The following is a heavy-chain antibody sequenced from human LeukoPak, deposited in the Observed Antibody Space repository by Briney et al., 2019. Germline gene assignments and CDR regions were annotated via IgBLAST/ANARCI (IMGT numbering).Heavy chain of an antibody. Sequence: AASVKVSCKASGYTFTSYYMHWVRQAPGQGLEWMGIINPSGGSTSYAQKFQGRVTMTRDTSTSTVYMELSSLRSEDTAVYYCARDYGFWSGYYGNYDYWGQGTLVTVSS. CDR2: INPSGGST. D-gene: IGHD3/OR15-3a*01. CDR1: GYTFTSYY. J-gene: IGHJ4*02. V-gene: IGHV1-46*01. CDR3: ARDYGFWSGYYGNYDY.